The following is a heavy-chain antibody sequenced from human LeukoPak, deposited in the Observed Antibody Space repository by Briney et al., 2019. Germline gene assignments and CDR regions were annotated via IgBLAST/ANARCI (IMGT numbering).Heavy chain of an antibody. V-gene: IGHV3-48*03. CDR1: GFTFSSYA. Sequence: GGSLRLSCAASGFTFSSYAMSWVRQAPGKGLEWVSSISRSATTIYYADSVKGRFTISRGNAKNSLYLQMNSLRAEDTAVYFCARVGALSSSWLLYWGQGTLVTVSS. D-gene: IGHD6-13*01. CDR3: ARVGALSSSWLLY. CDR2: ISRSATTI. J-gene: IGHJ4*02.